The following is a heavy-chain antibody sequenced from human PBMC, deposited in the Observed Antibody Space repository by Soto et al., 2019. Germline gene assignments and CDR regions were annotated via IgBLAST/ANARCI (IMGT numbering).Heavy chain of an antibody. D-gene: IGHD3-10*01. CDR2: IYWDDDK. CDR3: AHKGKYYYGSGTYYFDY. Sequence: QITLKESGPTLVKPTQTLTLTCTFSGFSLSTSGVGVGWIRQPPGKALEWLALIYWDDDKRYSPSLKSRLTITKDTPKNQVVLTMTNMDPVDTATYYCAHKGKYYYGSGTYYFDYWGQGTLVTVSS. J-gene: IGHJ4*02. V-gene: IGHV2-5*02. CDR1: GFSLSTSGVG.